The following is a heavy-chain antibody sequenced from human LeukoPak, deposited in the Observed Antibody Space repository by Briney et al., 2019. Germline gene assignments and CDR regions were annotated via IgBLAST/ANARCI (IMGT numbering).Heavy chain of an antibody. CDR2: ISSSGSTI. CDR1: GFTFSDYY. D-gene: IGHD1-26*01. V-gene: IGHV3-11*04. Sequence: GGSLRLSCAASGFTFSDYYMSWLRQAPGKGLEWVSYISSSGSTIYYADSVKGRFTISRDNAKNSLYLQMNSLRAEDTAVYYCASHQWELLTSYFDYWGQGTLVTVSS. J-gene: IGHJ4*02. CDR3: ASHQWELLTSYFDY.